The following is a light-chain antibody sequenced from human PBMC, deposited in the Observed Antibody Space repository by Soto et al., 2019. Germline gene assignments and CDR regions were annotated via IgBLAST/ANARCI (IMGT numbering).Light chain of an antibody. CDR2: GAS. V-gene: IGKV3-15*01. CDR3: QQYNNWPPLT. J-gene: IGKJ1*01. CDR1: QSVSSN. Sequence: EILMTQSPATLSLSPGERATLSCRASQSVSSNLAWYQQKPGQAPRLLIYGASTRATGIPARFSGSGSGTEFTLTISSLQSEDFAVYYCQQYNNWPPLTLGEGTKVDIK.